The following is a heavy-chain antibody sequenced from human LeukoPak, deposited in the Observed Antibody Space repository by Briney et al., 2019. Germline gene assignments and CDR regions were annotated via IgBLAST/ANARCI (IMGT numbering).Heavy chain of an antibody. CDR3: ARGRRYYYDSSGHTLSYYYYYGMDV. J-gene: IGHJ6*02. Sequence: SETLSLTCAVYGGSFSGYYWSWIRQPPGKGLEWIGEINHSGSTNYNPSLKSRVTISVDTSKNQFSLKLSSVTAADTAVYYCARGRRYYYDSSGHTLSYYYYYGMDVWGQGTTVTVSS. D-gene: IGHD3-22*01. CDR1: GGSFSGYY. V-gene: IGHV4-34*01. CDR2: INHSGST.